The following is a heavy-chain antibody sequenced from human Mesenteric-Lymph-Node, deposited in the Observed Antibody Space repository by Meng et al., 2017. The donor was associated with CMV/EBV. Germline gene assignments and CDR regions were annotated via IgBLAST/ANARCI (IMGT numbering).Heavy chain of an antibody. V-gene: IGHV3-30*02. D-gene: IGHD3-10*01. CDR1: GFRFSTYG. Sequence: GESLKISCGASGFRFSTYGMHWVRQAPGKGLEWVAFIRYDGSDKDYADSVKGRFTISRDNSKNTLYLQMSSLRVEDTAVYYCSKDRYYGSGSHRMDVWGQGTTVTVSS. CDR2: IRYDGSDK. CDR3: SKDRYYGSGSHRMDV. J-gene: IGHJ6*02.